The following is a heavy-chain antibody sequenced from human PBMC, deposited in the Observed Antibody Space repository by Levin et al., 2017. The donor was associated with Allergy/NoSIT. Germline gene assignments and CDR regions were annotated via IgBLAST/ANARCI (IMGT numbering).Heavy chain of an antibody. CDR1: GFTFSSYG. D-gene: IGHD6-19*01. CDR2: ISYDGSNK. CDR3: AAPGSSGLDFDY. Sequence: GESLKISCAASGFTFSSYGMHWVRQAPGKGLEWVAVISYDGSNKYYADSVKGRFTISRDNSKNTLYLQMNSLRAEDTAVYYCAAPGSSGLDFDYWGQGTLVTVSS. J-gene: IGHJ4*02. V-gene: IGHV3-30*03.